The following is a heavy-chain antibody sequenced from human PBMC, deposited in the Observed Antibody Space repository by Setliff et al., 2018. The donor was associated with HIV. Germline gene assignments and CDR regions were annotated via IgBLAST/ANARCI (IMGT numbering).Heavy chain of an antibody. V-gene: IGHV4-59*01. D-gene: IGHD3-9*01. CDR3: ARGGYYDILTGYSNGFDY. CDR1: GDSISIYY. Sequence: SETLSLTCTVSGDSISIYYWSWIRQPPGQGLEWIGYIYYTGITTYNPSLKSRVTLSVDTSKNQFSLKLSSVTAADTAVYYCARGGYYDILTGYSNGFDYWGQGTLVTVSS. CDR2: IYYTGIT. J-gene: IGHJ4*02.